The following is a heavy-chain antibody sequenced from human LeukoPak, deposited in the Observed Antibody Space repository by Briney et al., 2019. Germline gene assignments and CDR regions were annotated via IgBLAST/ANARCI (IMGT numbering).Heavy chain of an antibody. Sequence: PSETLSLTCTVSGGSISSYYWSWIRQPPGKGLEWIGHIYYSGSTNHNPSLKSRVTISIDTSKNQFSLRLSSVTAADTAVYYCARGAAGYSYGWGQGTLVTVSS. CDR2: IYYSGST. CDR1: GGSISSYY. CDR3: ARGAAGYSYG. D-gene: IGHD5-18*01. J-gene: IGHJ4*02. V-gene: IGHV4-59*01.